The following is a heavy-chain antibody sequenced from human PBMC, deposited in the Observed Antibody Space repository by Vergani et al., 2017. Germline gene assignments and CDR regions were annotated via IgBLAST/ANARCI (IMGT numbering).Heavy chain of an antibody. CDR3: ARDVSSSWSSKPGGDYYFDY. V-gene: IGHV3-43D*03. CDR2: ISWDGGST. Sequence: EVQLVESGGVVVQPGGSLRLSCAASGFTFDDYAMHWVRQAPGKGLEWVSLISWDGGSTYYADSVKGRFTISRDNSKNSLYLQMNSLRAEDTAVYYCARDVSSSWSSKPGGDYYFDYWGQGTLVTVSS. CDR1: GFTFDDYA. D-gene: IGHD6-13*01. J-gene: IGHJ4*02.